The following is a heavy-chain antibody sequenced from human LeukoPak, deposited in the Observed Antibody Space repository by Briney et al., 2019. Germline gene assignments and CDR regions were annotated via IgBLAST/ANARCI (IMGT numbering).Heavy chain of an antibody. CDR2: MNPNSGNT. CDR3: ARDGYSSSRGTGTGFDP. CDR1: GYTFTSYD. Sequence: ASVKVSCKASGYTFTSYDINWVRQATGQGLEWMGWMNPNSGNTGYAQKFQGRATITRNTSISTAYMELSSLRSEDTAVYYCARDGYSSSRGTGTGFDPWGQGTLVTVSS. V-gene: IGHV1-8*03. J-gene: IGHJ5*02. D-gene: IGHD6-6*01.